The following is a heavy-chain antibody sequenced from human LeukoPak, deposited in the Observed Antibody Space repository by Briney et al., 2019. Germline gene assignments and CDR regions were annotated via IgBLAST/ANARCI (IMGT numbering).Heavy chain of an antibody. Sequence: GASVKVSCKASGYTFTGQYMHWVRQAPGQGLEWMGWINPNTGDTGYAQKFQGRVTMTRDTTITTAYMELSSLRSEDTAVYYCARGGTYGDGVYFDYWGQGTLVTVSS. CDR1: GYTFTGQY. V-gene: IGHV1-2*02. J-gene: IGHJ4*02. CDR2: INPNTGDT. D-gene: IGHD4-17*01. CDR3: ARGGTYGDGVYFDY.